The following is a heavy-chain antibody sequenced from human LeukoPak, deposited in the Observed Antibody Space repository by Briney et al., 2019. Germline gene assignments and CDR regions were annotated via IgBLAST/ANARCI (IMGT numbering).Heavy chain of an antibody. Sequence: GGSLRLSCAASGFTFSSYGMHWVRQAPGKGLEWVALIWYDGSNKYYTDSVKGRLTISRDNAKNSLYLQMNSLRAEDTAVYYCARRTGDIGTYYFDYWGQGTLVTVSS. V-gene: IGHV3-33*01. CDR2: IWYDGSNK. CDR1: GFTFSSYG. D-gene: IGHD7-27*01. CDR3: ARRTGDIGTYYFDY. J-gene: IGHJ4*02.